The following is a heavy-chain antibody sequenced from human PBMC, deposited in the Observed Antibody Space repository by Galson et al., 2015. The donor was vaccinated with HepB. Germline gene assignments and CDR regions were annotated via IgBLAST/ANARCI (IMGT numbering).Heavy chain of an antibody. CDR2: ITYDGSDQ. J-gene: IGHJ4*02. D-gene: IGHD6-19*01. Sequence: SLRLSCAASGFTFSSYGMHWVRQAPGKGLEWVTYITYDGSDQNYARSVKGRFTIPRDNSKSMRYLQMDSLGAEDTAVYNCAKREARNSGPFDLWGQGALVTVSS. CDR1: GFTFSSYG. CDR3: AKREARNSGPFDL. V-gene: IGHV3-30*18.